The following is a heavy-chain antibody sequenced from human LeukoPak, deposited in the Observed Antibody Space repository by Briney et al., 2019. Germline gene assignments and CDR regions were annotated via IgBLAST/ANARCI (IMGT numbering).Heavy chain of an antibody. J-gene: IGHJ2*01. V-gene: IGHV3-23*01. CDR1: GFTFSSYW. Sequence: PGGSLRLSCAASGFTFSSYWMSWVRQAPGKGLEWVSGISGSGSSTYFADSVKGRVTISRDNSKNTLYLQMNSLRAEDTAVYYCAKIVVVTASRDQNWYFDLWGRGTLVTVSS. CDR3: AKIVVVTASRDQNWYFDL. CDR2: ISGSGSST. D-gene: IGHD2-21*02.